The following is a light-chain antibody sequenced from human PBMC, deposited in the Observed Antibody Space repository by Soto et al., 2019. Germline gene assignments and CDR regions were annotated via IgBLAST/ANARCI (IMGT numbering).Light chain of an antibody. V-gene: IGKV4-1*01. J-gene: IGKJ4*01. CDR3: QQYYSPPLT. Sequence: DIVMTQSPDSLAVSLGERATINCKSSQSVLYSSNNKNYLAWYQQKPGQPPKLLIYWASTRESGVPDRFSGSGSGTDFTLTISSLQAKDVAVYYCQQYYSPPLTFGGGTKVEIK. CDR2: WAS. CDR1: QSVLYSSNNKNY.